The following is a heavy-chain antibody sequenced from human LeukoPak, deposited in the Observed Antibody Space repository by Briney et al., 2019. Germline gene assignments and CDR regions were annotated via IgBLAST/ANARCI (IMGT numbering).Heavy chain of an antibody. D-gene: IGHD1-20*01. CDR2: INWNGGST. CDR1: GFTFDDYG. Sequence: PGGSLGLSCAASGFTFDDYGMSWVRQAPGKGLEWVSGINWNGGSTGYADSVKGRFTISRDNAKNSLYLQMNSLRAEDTALYYCARDRPYNWNPFYYYYMDVWGKGTTVTVSS. J-gene: IGHJ6*03. CDR3: ARDRPYNWNPFYYYYMDV. V-gene: IGHV3-20*04.